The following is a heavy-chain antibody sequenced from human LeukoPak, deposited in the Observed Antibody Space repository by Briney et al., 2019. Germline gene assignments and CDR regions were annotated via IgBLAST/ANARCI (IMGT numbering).Heavy chain of an antibody. J-gene: IGHJ4*02. CDR3: ARHAGVISATGTRPFDY. CDR1: GASFSSSTYY. V-gene: IGHV4-39*01. D-gene: IGHD6-13*01. Sequence: SETLSLTCTVSGASFSSSTYYWGWIRQPPGKGLEWIGSIYHSGSTYYNPSLKSRVTMSVDTSKNQFSLKLSSVTAADTAVYYCARHAGVISATGTRPFDYWGQGTLVTVSS. CDR2: IYHSGST.